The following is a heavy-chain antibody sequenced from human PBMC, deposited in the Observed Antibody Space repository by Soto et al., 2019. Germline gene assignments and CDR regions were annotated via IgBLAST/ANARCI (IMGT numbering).Heavy chain of an antibody. CDR1: GYTFTSYY. V-gene: IGHV1-46*01. J-gene: IGHJ6*02. CDR3: AREYCSGGSCYYYGMDV. Sequence: GASVKVSCKASGYTFTSYYMHWVRQAPGQGLEWMGIINPSGGSTSYAQKLQGRVTMTRDTSTSTAYMELRSLRSDDTAVYYCAREYCSGGSCYYYGMDVWGQGTTVTVSS. D-gene: IGHD2-15*01. CDR2: INPSGGST.